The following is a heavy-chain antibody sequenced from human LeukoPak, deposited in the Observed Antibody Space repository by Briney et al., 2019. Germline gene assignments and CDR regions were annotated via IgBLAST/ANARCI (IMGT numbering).Heavy chain of an antibody. V-gene: IGHV3-33*01. CDR1: GISFSSHG. Sequence: PGTSLRLSCAASGISFSSHGMHWVRQAPGKGLEWVAVIWYDGSNIYYTDSVKGRFTTSRDNSKNTLYLQMNSLRAEDTALYYCARARNDYDSNGFSLLDYWGQGTLVTVSS. CDR2: IWYDGSNI. D-gene: IGHD3-22*01. J-gene: IGHJ4*02. CDR3: ARARNDYDSNGFSLLDY.